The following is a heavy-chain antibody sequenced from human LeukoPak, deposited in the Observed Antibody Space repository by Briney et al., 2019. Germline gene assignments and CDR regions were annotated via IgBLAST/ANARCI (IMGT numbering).Heavy chain of an antibody. V-gene: IGHV3-23*01. Sequence: GGSLSLSYAASGLIFSNYAMSWVRQAPGKGLEWVSGITSGFTPHYADSVKGRFTISRDNSKNTFHLQMNSLRAEDTAVYYCAKDYSDLRVADVFFEYWGQGTLVTVSS. CDR3: AKDYSDLRVADVFFEY. J-gene: IGHJ4*02. CDR1: GLIFSNYA. D-gene: IGHD2-15*01. CDR2: ITSGFTP.